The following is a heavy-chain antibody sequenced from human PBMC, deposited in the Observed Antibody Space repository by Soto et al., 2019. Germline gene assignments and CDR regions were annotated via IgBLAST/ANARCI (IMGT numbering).Heavy chain of an antibody. V-gene: IGHV3-7*01. CDR1: GFTFSSYW. CDR3: ARRMPYDSSHWYFDL. J-gene: IGHJ2*01. D-gene: IGHD3-3*01. Sequence: GGSLRLSCAASGFTFSSYWMSWVRQAPGKGLEWVANIKQDGSEKYYVDSVKGRFTISRDNAKNSLYLQMNSLRAEDTAVYYCARRMPYDSSHWYFDLWGRGTLVTVSS. CDR2: IKQDGSEK.